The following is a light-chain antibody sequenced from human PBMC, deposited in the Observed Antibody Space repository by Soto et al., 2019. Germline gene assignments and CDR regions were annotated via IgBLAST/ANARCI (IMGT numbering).Light chain of an antibody. J-gene: IGKJ5*01. CDR1: QSVSSSY. CDR2: GAS. Sequence: EIVMTQSPATLSVSPGERATLSCRASQSVSSSYLAWYQQKPGQAPRLLIYGASSRATGIPDRFSGSGSGTDFTLTISRLEPEDFAFYYCQQFASSITFGQGTRLEIK. CDR3: QQFASSIT. V-gene: IGKV3-20*01.